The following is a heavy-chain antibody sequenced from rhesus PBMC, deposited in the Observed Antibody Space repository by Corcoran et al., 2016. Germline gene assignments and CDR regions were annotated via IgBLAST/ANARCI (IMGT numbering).Heavy chain of an antibody. CDR3: AREIRNYGLDS. J-gene: IGHJ6*01. CDR2: IYGSGGIT. Sequence: QVQLQESGPGLVKPSETLSLTCAVSGGLISSNYWSWIRQAPGKGLEWIGRIYGSGGITDYNPSLKSRVTISTDTSKNQFSLKLSSVTAADTAVYYCAREIRNYGLDSWGQGVVVTVSS. D-gene: IGHD2-21*01. V-gene: IGHV4-160*01. CDR1: GGLISSNY.